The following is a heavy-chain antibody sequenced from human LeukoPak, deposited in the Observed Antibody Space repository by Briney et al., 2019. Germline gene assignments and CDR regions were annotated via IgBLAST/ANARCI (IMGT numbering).Heavy chain of an antibody. CDR3: ARYSYDSTGYYYGSYYFDY. J-gene: IGHJ4*02. D-gene: IGHD3-22*01. CDR1: GYTFTGYY. V-gene: IGHV1-2*02. Sequence: ASVKVSCKASGYTFTGYYIHWVRQAPGQGLEWVGWINPNSGGTKYAQKFQGRVTLTRDTSISTAYMALSRLRSDDTAMYYCARYSYDSTGYYYGSYYFDYWGQGTLVTVSS. CDR2: INPNSGGT.